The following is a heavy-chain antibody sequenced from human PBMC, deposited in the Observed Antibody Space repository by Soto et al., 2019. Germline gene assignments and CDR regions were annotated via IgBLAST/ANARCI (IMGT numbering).Heavy chain of an antibody. CDR3: ACIFSGGYSYGFYYDGMDV. CDR1: GGSIGSSSYY. V-gene: IGHV4-39*01. Sequence: SETLSLTCTVSGGSIGSSSYYWGWIRQPPGKGLEWIGSIFYSGSTYYNPSLKSRVTISVDTSKNQFSLKLTSVTAADTAVYYCACIFSGGYSYGFYYDGMDVWGQGTTVT. J-gene: IGHJ6*02. CDR2: IFYSGST. D-gene: IGHD5-18*01.